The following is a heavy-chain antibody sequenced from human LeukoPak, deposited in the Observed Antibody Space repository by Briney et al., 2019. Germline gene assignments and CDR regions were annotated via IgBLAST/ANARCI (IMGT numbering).Heavy chain of an antibody. CDR1: GFTFSSSNY. CDR2: IYTGGTT. J-gene: IGHJ4*02. D-gene: IGHD3-16*01. V-gene: IGHV3-66*01. CDR3: AREISLFGI. Sequence: GGSLRLSCAASGFTFSSSNYRNWVRQAPGKGLEWVSGIYTGGTTYYTDSVKGRFTISRDNPNNTLYLQMHSLRAEDTAVYYCAREISLFGIWGQGTLVTVSS.